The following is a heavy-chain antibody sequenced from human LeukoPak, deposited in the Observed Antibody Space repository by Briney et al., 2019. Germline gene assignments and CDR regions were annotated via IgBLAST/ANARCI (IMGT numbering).Heavy chain of an antibody. CDR2: IYHSGIS. D-gene: IGHD5-18*01. CDR1: GYSISSGYY. V-gene: IGHV4-38-2*01. CDR3: ARAPIQLWAFDY. J-gene: IGHJ4*02. Sequence: PSETLSLTCAVSGYSISSGYYWGWVRQPPGKGLEWIGSIYHSGISYYNPSLKSRVAISVDTSKKQFSLKLSSVTAADTAVYYCARAPIQLWAFDYWGQGTLVTVSS.